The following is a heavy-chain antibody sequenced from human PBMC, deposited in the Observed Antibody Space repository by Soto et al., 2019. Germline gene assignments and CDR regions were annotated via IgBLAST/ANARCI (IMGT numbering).Heavy chain of an antibody. J-gene: IGHJ4*02. Sequence: EVQLMQSGAEVRKPGESLKISCKGSGYIFTTYWIAWVRQMPGKGLEWMGIIYPGDSNTIYRPSFQGQVTISADISTNAAYLHWNNLQASDSAVYFCARRRNRVGALFDYWGQGTLVTVSS. D-gene: IGHD1-26*01. CDR3: ARRRNRVGALFDY. V-gene: IGHV5-51*01. CDR2: IYPGDSNT. CDR1: GYIFTTYW.